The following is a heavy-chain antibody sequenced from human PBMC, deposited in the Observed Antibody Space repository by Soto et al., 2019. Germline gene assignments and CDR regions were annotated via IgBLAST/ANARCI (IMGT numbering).Heavy chain of an antibody. V-gene: IGHV4-59*01. CDR2: IYYSGST. Sequence: SETLSLTCTVSGGSISSYYWSWIRQPPGKGLEWIGYIYYSGSTNYNPSLKSRVTISVDTSKNQFSLKLSSVTAADTAVYYCARARGYYDFWSGYCSRGVPYYFDYWGQGTLVTVSS. D-gene: IGHD3-3*01. CDR1: GGSISSYY. J-gene: IGHJ4*02. CDR3: ARARGYYDFWSGYCSRGVPYYFDY.